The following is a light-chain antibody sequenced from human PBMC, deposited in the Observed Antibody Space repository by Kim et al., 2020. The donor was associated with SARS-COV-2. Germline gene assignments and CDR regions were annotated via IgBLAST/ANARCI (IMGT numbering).Light chain of an antibody. Sequence: DIQMTQSPSAMSASVGDRVTITCRASQGISNSLAWFQQKPGKVPKRLIYGVSSLESGVPSRFSGSGSGTEFTLTISSLQPEDFATYYCLQHNSYPRTFGQGTKVEIK. CDR1: QGISNS. J-gene: IGKJ1*01. V-gene: IGKV1-17*03. CDR3: LQHNSYPRT. CDR2: GVS.